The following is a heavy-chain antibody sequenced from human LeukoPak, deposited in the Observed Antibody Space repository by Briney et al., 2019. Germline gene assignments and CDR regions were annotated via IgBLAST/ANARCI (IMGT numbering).Heavy chain of an antibody. CDR3: ARRGEQFCGSNSCPNPGIEY. CDR2: GEGDESSS. V-gene: IGHV3-74*03. CDR1: GFTLRNYW. Sequence: GGSLRLSCAASGFTLRNYWMNWVRQAPGKGLVWVARGEGDESSSTYADSVKGRFTISRDNAKNTLYLQMNRLRVEDTAVYYCARRGEQFCGSNSCPNPGIEYWGQGILVTVSS. J-gene: IGHJ4*02. D-gene: IGHD3-3*02.